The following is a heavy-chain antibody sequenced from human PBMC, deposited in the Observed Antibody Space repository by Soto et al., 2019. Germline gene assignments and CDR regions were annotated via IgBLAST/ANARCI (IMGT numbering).Heavy chain of an antibody. CDR3: VSQRTTVPTQAYFDY. J-gene: IGHJ4*02. V-gene: IGHV4-39*01. CDR1: GGSVTNSSYY. CDR2: VYYRGRS. Sequence: SETLSLTCTVSGGSVTNSSYYWGWIRQSPGKGLEWIGSVYYRGRSYSKSSVKSRVTISVDASKNRFSLSLNSVTASDTAVYFCVSQRTTVPTQAYFDYWGPGALVTVS. D-gene: IGHD4-17*01.